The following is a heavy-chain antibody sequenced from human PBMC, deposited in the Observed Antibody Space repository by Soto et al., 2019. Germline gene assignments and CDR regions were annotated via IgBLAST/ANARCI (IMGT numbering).Heavy chain of an antibody. Sequence: PSETLSLTCTVSGGSISSSRYYRGWIRQPPGKGLEWIGTIFYSGSTYYNPSLKSRVTISVDTSKNQFSLKLSSVTAADTAVYYCARQAQYSGYDSWGQGTLVTVSS. CDR3: ARQAQYSGYDS. CDR2: IFYSGST. V-gene: IGHV4-39*01. D-gene: IGHD5-12*01. CDR1: GGSISSSRYY. J-gene: IGHJ5*01.